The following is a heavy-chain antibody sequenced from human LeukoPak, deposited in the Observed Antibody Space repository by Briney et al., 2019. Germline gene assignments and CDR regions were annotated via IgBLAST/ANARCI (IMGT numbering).Heavy chain of an antibody. V-gene: IGHV4-38-2*02. D-gene: IGHD5-18*01. CDR3: ASGGYSYGHGY. CDR2: IYYSGST. Sequence: SETLSLTCTVSGYSISSGYYWGWIRQPPGKGLEWIGSIYYSGSTYYNPSLKSRVTISVDTSKNQFSLKLSSVTAADTAVYYCASGGYSYGHGYWGQGTLVTVSS. J-gene: IGHJ4*02. CDR1: GYSISSGYY.